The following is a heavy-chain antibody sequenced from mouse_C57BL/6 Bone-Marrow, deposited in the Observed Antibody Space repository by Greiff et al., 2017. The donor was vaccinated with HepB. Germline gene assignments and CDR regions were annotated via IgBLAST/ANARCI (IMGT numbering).Heavy chain of an antibody. V-gene: IGHV5-9-1*02. CDR1: GFTFSSYA. CDR3: TRDHSNHEGDY. Sequence: EVHLVESGEGLVKPGGSLKLSCAASGFTFSSYAMSWVRQTPEKRLEWVAYISSGGDYIYYADTVKGRFTISRDNARNTLYLQMSSLKSEDTAMYYCTRDHSNHEGDYWGQGTSVTVSS. CDR2: ISSGGDYI. J-gene: IGHJ4*01. D-gene: IGHD2-5*01.